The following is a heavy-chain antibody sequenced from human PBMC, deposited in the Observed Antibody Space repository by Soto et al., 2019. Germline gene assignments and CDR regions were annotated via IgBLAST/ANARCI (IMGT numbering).Heavy chain of an antibody. V-gene: IGHV1-58*01. CDR1: GFTFTSSA. CDR2: IVVGSGNT. D-gene: IGHD2-15*01. J-gene: IGHJ4*02. CDR3: AAGTHCSGGSCYPRDFDY. Sequence: QMQLVQSGPEVKKPGTSVKVSCKASGFTFTSSAVQWVRQARGQRLEWIGWIVVGSGNTNYAQKFQERATITRDMSTSTAYMELSSLRSEDTAVYYCAAGTHCSGGSCYPRDFDYWGQGTLVTVSS.